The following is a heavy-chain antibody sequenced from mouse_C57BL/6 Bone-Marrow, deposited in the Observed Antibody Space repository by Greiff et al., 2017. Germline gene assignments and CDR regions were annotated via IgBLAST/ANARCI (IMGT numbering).Heavy chain of an antibody. CDR2: IDPNSGGT. D-gene: IGHD2-5*01. CDR1: GYTFTSYW. CDR3: AREESLTYYSNYGAMDY. Sequence: VQLQQPGAELVKPGASVKLSCKASGYTFTSYWMLWVKQRPGRGLEWIGRIDPNSGGTKYNEKFKSKATLTVDKPSSTAYMQLSSLTSEDSAVYYCAREESLTYYSNYGAMDYWGQGTSVTVSS. J-gene: IGHJ4*01. V-gene: IGHV1-72*01.